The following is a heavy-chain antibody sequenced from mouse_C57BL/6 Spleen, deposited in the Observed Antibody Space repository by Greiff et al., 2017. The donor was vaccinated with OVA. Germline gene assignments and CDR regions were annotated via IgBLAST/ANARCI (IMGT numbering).Heavy chain of an antibody. Sequence: EVHLVESGPGLVKPSQSLSLTCSVTGYSITSGYYWNWIRQFPGNKLEWMGYISYDGSNNYNPSLKNRISITRDTSKNQFFLKLNSVTTEDTATYYCARKGAYYSNYYAMDYWGQGTSVTVSS. D-gene: IGHD2-5*01. J-gene: IGHJ4*01. CDR3: ARKGAYYSNYYAMDY. CDR1: GYSITSGYY. CDR2: ISYDGSN. V-gene: IGHV3-6*01.